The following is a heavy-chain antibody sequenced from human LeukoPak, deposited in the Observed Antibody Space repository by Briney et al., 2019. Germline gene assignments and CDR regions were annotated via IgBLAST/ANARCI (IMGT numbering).Heavy chain of an antibody. CDR2: ISAYNGNT. D-gene: IGHD6-13*01. V-gene: IGHV1-18*01. CDR1: GYTLTSYG. Sequence: ASVKVSCKASGYTLTSYGISWVPHAPGQGLEGMGWISAYNGNTNYAQKLQGRVTMTTDTSPSTAYMELRSLRSDDTAVYYCARDQDIAAAPTNYGGQGTLVTVS. J-gene: IGHJ4*02. CDR3: ARDQDIAAAPTNY.